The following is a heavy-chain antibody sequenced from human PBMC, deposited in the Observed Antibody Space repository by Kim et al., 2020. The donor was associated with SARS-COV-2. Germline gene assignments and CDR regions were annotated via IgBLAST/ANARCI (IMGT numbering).Heavy chain of an antibody. V-gene: IGHV3-21*01. D-gene: IGHD1-26*01. Sequence: YYADSVKGRFTISRDNAKNSLYLQMNSLRAEDTAVYYCARDAFLVGAFDIWGQGTMVTISS. CDR3: ARDAFLVGAFDI. J-gene: IGHJ3*02.